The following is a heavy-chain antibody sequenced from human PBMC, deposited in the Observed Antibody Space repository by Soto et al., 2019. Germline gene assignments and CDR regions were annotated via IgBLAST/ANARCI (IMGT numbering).Heavy chain of an antibody. CDR1: GFTFTDYY. Sequence: QVQLVESGGGLVKPGGSLRLSCVASGFTFTDYYMSWFRQAPGKGPESLSYISPSTIDTKYADSVKGRFTISRDNDKNSIYLQMNNLTVDDTAVYFCALPNRMPGVWGPRTLVTVSS. CDR3: ALPNRMPGV. CDR2: ISPSTIDT. J-gene: IGHJ4*02. D-gene: IGHD2-2*01. V-gene: IGHV3-11*05.